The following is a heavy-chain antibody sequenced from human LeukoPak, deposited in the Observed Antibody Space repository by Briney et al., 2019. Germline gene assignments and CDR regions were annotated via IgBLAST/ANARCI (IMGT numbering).Heavy chain of an antibody. CDR1: GGSISSSSYY. V-gene: IGHV4-39*01. Sequence: SSETLSLTCTVSGGSISSSSYYWGWIRQPPGKGLEWIGSIYYSGSTYYNPSLKGRVTISVDTSKNQFSLKLSSVTAADTAVYYCASGAPIFGVVIKRDFDYWGQGTLVTVSS. CDR3: ASGAPIFGVVIKRDFDY. CDR2: IYYSGST. J-gene: IGHJ4*02. D-gene: IGHD3-3*01.